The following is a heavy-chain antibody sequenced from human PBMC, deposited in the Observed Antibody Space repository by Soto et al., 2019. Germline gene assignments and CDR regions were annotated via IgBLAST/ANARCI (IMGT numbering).Heavy chain of an antibody. CDR1: GVSISSGGYY. Sequence: QVQLQESGPGLVKPSQTLSLTCTVSGVSISSGGYYWSWIRQHSGKGLEWIGYIYYSGSTYYNPSLMIRVTISVDTAKNQFSLKLSSVTAADTAVYYCARDIAASSGWYRGGAFDIWGQGTMVTVSS. D-gene: IGHD6-19*01. CDR3: ARDIAASSGWYRGGAFDI. J-gene: IGHJ3*02. V-gene: IGHV4-31*03. CDR2: IYYSGST.